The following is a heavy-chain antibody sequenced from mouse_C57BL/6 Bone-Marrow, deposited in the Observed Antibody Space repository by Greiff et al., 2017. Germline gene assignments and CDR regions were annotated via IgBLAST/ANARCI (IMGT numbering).Heavy chain of an antibody. CDR1: GFTFTDSY. CDR3: ARSYSDYYAVDY. D-gene: IGHD2-12*01. CDR2: IRNKANGYTS. J-gene: IGHJ4*01. Sequence: EVKLVESGGGLVQPGGSLSLSCAASGFTFTDSYMSWVRQPPGKALEWLGFIRNKANGYTSEYSASVKGRLTISRDNSQSILYLQMHALRAEDSATYDCARSYSDYYAVDYWGQGTSVTVSS. V-gene: IGHV7-3*01.